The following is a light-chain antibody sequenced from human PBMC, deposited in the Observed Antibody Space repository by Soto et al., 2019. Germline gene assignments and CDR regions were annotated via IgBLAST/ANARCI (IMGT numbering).Light chain of an antibody. V-gene: IGKV3D-20*02. Sequence: EIVLTQSPGTLSLSPGERATLSCRASQSVSSSYLAWYQQKPGQAPRLLIYGASSRATGIPDRFSGSGSGTDFTLTISSLEPEDFAAYYCQQRSNWPPNTFGGGTKVDIK. J-gene: IGKJ4*01. CDR3: QQRSNWPPNT. CDR1: QSVSSSY. CDR2: GAS.